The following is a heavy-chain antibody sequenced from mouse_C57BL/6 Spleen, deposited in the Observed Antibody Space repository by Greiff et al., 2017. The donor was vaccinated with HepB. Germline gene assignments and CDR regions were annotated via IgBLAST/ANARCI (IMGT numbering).Heavy chain of an antibody. V-gene: IGHV1-53*01. D-gene: IGHD2-1*01. CDR1: GYTFTSYW. CDR2: INPSNGGT. Sequence: QVQLKQPGTELVKPGASVKLSCKASGYTFTSYWMHWVKQRPGQGLEWIGNINPSNGGTNYNEKFKSKATLTVDKSSSTAYMQLSSLTSEDSAVYYWARSGFYYGNPGWFAYWGQGTLVTVSA. J-gene: IGHJ3*01. CDR3: ARSGFYYGNPGWFAY.